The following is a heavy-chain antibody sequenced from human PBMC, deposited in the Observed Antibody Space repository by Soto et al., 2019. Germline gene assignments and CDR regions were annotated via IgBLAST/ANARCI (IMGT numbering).Heavy chain of an antibody. Sequence: GGSLRLSCAASGSTFSDYYMSWIRQAPGKGLEWVSYISSSGSTIYYADSVKGRFTISRDNAKNSLYLQMNSLRAEDTAVYYCARLDGNSYDSSGYYYYYYGMDVWGQGTTVTVSS. V-gene: IGHV3-11*01. D-gene: IGHD3-22*01. CDR3: ARLDGNSYDSSGYYYYYYGMDV. CDR1: GSTFSDYY. J-gene: IGHJ6*02. CDR2: ISSSGSTI.